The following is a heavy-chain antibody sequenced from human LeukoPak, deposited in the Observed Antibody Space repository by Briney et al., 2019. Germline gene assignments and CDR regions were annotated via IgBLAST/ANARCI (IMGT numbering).Heavy chain of an antibody. Sequence: SETLSLTCTVSGGSISSYYWSWIRQPPGKGLEWIGYIYYSGSTKYKPSLKSRVTISVDTSKNQFSLKLSSVTAADTAVYYCARGRFLEAFDIWGQGTMVTVSS. D-gene: IGHD3-3*01. CDR1: GGSISSYY. J-gene: IGHJ3*02. V-gene: IGHV4-59*01. CDR3: ARGRFLEAFDI. CDR2: IYYSGST.